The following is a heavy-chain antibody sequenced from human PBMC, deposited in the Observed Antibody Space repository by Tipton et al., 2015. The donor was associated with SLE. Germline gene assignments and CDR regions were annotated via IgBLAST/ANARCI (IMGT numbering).Heavy chain of an antibody. CDR1: GYSISSGYY. D-gene: IGHD1-26*01. CDR2: IYHSGST. V-gene: IGHV4-38-2*02. Sequence: TLSLICAVSGYSISSGYYWGWIRQPPGKGLEWIGSIYHSGSTYYNPSLKSRVTISVDTSKNQFSLKLSSVTAADTAVYYCARDDRGTVVGATSFDYWGQGTLVTVSS. J-gene: IGHJ4*02. CDR3: ARDDRGTVVGATSFDY.